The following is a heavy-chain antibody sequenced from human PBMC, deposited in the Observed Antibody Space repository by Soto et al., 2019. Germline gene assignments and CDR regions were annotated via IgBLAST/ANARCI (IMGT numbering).Heavy chain of an antibody. Sequence: DRTVLNATRTLPPTCTFTCFSLIISGVGVGWIRQPPGKALEWLALIFSNDDKRYSPSLKSRLSITKDTSKNQAVLIMTNIDPVDTAPYYCPNMRGSGLFGMDVCGQGTTVTVSS. J-gene: IGHJ6*02. CDR3: PNMRGSGLFGMDV. V-gene: IGHV2-5*01. CDR1: CFSLIISGVG. D-gene: IGHD3-10*01. CDR2: IFSNDDK.